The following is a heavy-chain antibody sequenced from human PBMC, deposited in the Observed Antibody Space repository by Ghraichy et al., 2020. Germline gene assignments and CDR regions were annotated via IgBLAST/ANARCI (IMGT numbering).Heavy chain of an antibody. CDR3: ARDDFWRTMDV. Sequence: ESLNISCTVSGGSISSYYWSWIRQPAGKGLEWIGRIYTSGSTNYNPSLKSRVTMSVDTSKNQFSLKLSSVTAADTAVYYCARDDFWRTMDVWGKGTTVTVSS. V-gene: IGHV4-4*07. D-gene: IGHD3-3*01. J-gene: IGHJ6*03. CDR1: GGSISSYY. CDR2: IYTSGST.